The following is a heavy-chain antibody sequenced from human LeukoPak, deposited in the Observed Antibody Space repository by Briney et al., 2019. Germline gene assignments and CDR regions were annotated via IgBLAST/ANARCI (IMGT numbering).Heavy chain of an antibody. CDR3: VLETWGGGYSRH. CDR1: GYKFISHW. CDR2: IYPHDSTT. V-gene: IGHV5-51*01. J-gene: IGHJ4*02. Sequence: GESLKISCQGSGYKFISHWIGWVRQMPGKGLEWMGIIYPHDSTTRHRPSFQGQVTFSADKSVSTAYLQWNSLKTSDTAIYYFVLETWGGGYSRHWGQGTLVTVSS. D-gene: IGHD5-12*01.